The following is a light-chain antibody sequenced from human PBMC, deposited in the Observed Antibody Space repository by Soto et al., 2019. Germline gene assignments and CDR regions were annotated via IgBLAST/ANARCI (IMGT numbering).Light chain of an antibody. CDR3: CSYAGSSLYV. V-gene: IGLV2-14*01. J-gene: IGLJ1*01. CDR2: EVS. Sequence: QSVLTQPASVSGSPGQSITISCTGTSSDVGGYKYVSWYQQHPDKAPKLIIFEVSNRPSGISSRFSGSKSGNTASLTISGLQAEDEADYYCCSYAGSSLYVFGTGTKVTVL. CDR1: SSDVGGYKY.